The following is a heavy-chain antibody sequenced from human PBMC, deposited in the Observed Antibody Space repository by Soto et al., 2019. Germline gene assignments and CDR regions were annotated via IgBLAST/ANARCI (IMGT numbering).Heavy chain of an antibody. J-gene: IGHJ4*02. V-gene: IGHV4-31*03. Sequence: TVSLTCSVSCGSINSGGSHWTWIRQHPEKGLEWIGFIYFYHGATSSTSYNPSLQSRVVISVDTSKNHVSLNLNSVTVADTAVYFCAWGTDAYKNGFWGLGTLVTVSS. CDR3: AWGTDAYKNGF. D-gene: IGHD2-8*01. CDR2: IYFYHGATSST. CDR1: CGSINSGGSH.